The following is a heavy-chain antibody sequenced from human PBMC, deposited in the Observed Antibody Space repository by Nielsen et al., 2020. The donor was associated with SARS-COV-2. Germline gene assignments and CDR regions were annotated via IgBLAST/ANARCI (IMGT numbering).Heavy chain of an antibody. Sequence: GGSLRLSCAASGFTFDDYAMHWVRQAPGKGLEWVSGISWNSGSIGYADSVKGRFTISRGNAKNSLYLQMNSLRAEDTALYYCATSPGEYYYYYYMDVWGKGTTVTVSS. D-gene: IGHD3-10*01. J-gene: IGHJ6*03. CDR3: ATSPGEYYYYYYMDV. CDR2: ISWNSGSI. CDR1: GFTFDDYA. V-gene: IGHV3-9*01.